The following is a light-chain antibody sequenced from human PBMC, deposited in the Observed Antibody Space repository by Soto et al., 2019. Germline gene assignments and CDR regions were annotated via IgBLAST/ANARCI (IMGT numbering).Light chain of an antibody. V-gene: IGKV3-20*01. CDR1: HSVTSSF. CDR3: QHHDSSPLFT. Sequence: EIVLTQSPGTLSLSPGERATLSCRASHSVTSSFLAWYQQKAGQAPRLLIYAASSRAAGIPDRFSGSGSGTDFTLTISRLQSEDFAVYYCQHHDSSPLFTFGQGTKLEIK. CDR2: AAS. J-gene: IGKJ2*01.